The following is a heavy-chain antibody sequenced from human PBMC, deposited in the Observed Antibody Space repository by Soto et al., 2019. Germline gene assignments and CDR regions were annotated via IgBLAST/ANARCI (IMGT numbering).Heavy chain of an antibody. J-gene: IGHJ6*02. CDR2: INHSGST. V-gene: IGHV4-34*01. Sequence: QVQLQQWGAGLLKPSETLSLTCAVYGGSFSGYYWSWIRQPPGKGLEWLGEINHSGSTNYNPSLKSRVTISVDTSKNQFSLKLSSVTAADTAVYYCARGHIVVVPAAPGGSYYYGMDVWGQGTTVTVSS. D-gene: IGHD2-2*01. CDR3: ARGHIVVVPAAPGGSYYYGMDV. CDR1: GGSFSGYY.